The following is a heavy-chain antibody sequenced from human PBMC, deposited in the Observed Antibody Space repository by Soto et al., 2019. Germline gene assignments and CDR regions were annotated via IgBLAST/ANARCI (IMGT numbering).Heavy chain of an antibody. D-gene: IGHD2-15*01. CDR3: AGGGRGSGGGPFDY. CDR2: INHSGST. CDR1: GGSFSGYY. V-gene: IGHV4-34*01. J-gene: IGHJ4*02. Sequence: SETLSLTCAVYGGSFSGYYWSWIRQPPGKGLEWIGEINHSGSTNYNPSLKSRVTISVDTSKNQFSLKLSSVTAADTAVYYCAGGGRGSGGGPFDYWGQGTLVTVSS.